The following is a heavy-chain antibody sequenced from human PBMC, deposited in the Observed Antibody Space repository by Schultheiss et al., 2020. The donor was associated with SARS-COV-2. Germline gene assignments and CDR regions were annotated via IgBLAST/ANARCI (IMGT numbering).Heavy chain of an antibody. CDR1: GFTFDDYG. V-gene: IGHV3-20*04. J-gene: IGHJ3*02. Sequence: GGSLRLSCAASGFTFDDYGMSWVRQAPGKGLEWVSGINWNGGSTGYADSVKGRFTISRDNAKNTLYLQMNSLRAEDTAVYYCAKLGPESGIAVAAGAFDIWGQGTMVTVSS. CDR3: AKLGPESGIAVAAGAFDI. CDR2: INWNGGST. D-gene: IGHD6-19*01.